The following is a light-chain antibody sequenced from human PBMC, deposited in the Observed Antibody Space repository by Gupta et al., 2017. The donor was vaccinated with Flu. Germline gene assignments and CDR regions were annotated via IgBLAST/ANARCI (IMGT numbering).Light chain of an antibody. CDR2: EVS. V-gene: IGLV2-18*02. J-gene: IGLJ1*01. Sequence: VTISCTGTSSDVGNYNRVSWYQQSPGTAPKLMIYEVSNRPSGVPDRFSGSKSGNTASLTISGLQAEDEADFYCSSYTTSSTYVFGTGTKVTVL. CDR1: SSDVGNYNR. CDR3: SSYTTSSTYV.